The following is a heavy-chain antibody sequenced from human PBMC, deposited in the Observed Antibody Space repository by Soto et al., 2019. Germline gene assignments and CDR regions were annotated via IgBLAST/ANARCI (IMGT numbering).Heavy chain of an antibody. Sequence: QVQLQESGPGLVKPSQTLSLTCTVSGGSISSGGYYWSWIRQHPGKGLEWIGFIQFSGSTYFNPPLKSRVTIAVDTSKNQFSMRLSSLTAADTAVYYCARGHQLQYDNWFDPWGQGTLVTVSS. CDR3: ARGHQLQYDNWFDP. V-gene: IGHV4-31*03. J-gene: IGHJ5*02. CDR2: IQFSGST. D-gene: IGHD1-1*01. CDR1: GGSISSGGYY.